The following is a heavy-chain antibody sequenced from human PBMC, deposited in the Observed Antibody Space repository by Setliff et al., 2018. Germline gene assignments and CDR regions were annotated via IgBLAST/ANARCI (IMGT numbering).Heavy chain of an antibody. CDR2: INPNSGGT. Sequence: ASVKVSCKASGYTFTGYYIHWVRQAPGQGLEWMGWINPNSGGTNYAQKFQGRVTMTRDTSISTAYMELSRLRSDDTAVYYCARDLALEWEPNPAFDYWGQGTLVTVSS. V-gene: IGHV1-2*02. CDR1: GYTFTGYY. CDR3: ARDLALEWEPNPAFDY. D-gene: IGHD3-3*01. J-gene: IGHJ4*02.